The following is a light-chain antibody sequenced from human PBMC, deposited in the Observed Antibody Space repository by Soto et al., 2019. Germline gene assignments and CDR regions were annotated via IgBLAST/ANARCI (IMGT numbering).Light chain of an antibody. J-gene: IGKJ4*01. CDR1: QGISSY. Sequence: AILMTQSASSLSVSTGDRVTITCRASQGISSYLAWYQQKPGKAPKLLIYAASTLQSGVPSRFSGSGSGTDFTLTISCLQSEDFATYYCQQYYSYPPTFGGGTKVDIK. V-gene: IGKV1-8*01. CDR3: QQYYSYPPT. CDR2: AAS.